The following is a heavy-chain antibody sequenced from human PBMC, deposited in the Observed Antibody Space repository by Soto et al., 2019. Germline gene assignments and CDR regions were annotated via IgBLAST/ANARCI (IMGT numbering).Heavy chain of an antibody. D-gene: IGHD3-16*01. CDR1: GGSISGHY. J-gene: IGHJ6*03. CDR3: ARGPYYDLIWNYYYMDV. CDR2: MYYSGST. Sequence: QVQLQESGPGLVKPSETLSLSCSVSGGSISGHYWSWVRQTPGKGLEWIGYMYYSGSTNYNPSIRSRVTISLDTSKNHFSLRLTSVTAADTAVYYCARGPYYDLIWNYYYMDVWGKGTTVTVSS. V-gene: IGHV4-59*08.